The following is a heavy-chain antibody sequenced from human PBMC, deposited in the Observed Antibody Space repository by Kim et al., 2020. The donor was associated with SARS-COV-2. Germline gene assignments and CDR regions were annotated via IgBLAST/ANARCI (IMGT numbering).Heavy chain of an antibody. J-gene: IGHJ4*02. D-gene: IGHD2-21*02. CDR2: ISYDGSNK. V-gene: IGHV3-30*04. CDR3: ARDNHRFLYCGGDCSPGLDY. Sequence: GGSLRLSCAASGFTFSSYAMHWVRQAPGKGLEWVAVISYDGSNKYYADSVKGRFTISRDNSKNTLYLQMNSLRAEDTAVYYCARDNHRFLYCGGDCSPGLDYWGQGTLVTVSS. CDR1: GFTFSSYA.